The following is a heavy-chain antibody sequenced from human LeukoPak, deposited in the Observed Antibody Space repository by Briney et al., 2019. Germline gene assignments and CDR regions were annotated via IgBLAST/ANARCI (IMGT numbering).Heavy chain of an antibody. CDR1: GFTFSSYA. CDR2: IGGSGDNT. J-gene: IGHJ3*02. Sequence: GGSLRLSCAASGFTFSSYAMSWVRQAPGKGLEWVSGIGGSGDNTYYADSVKGRFTISRDNAKNSLYLQMNSLRAEDTAVYYCARGYSSGWYSNDAFDIWGQGTMVTVSS. CDR3: ARGYSSGWYSNDAFDI. D-gene: IGHD6-19*01. V-gene: IGHV3-23*01.